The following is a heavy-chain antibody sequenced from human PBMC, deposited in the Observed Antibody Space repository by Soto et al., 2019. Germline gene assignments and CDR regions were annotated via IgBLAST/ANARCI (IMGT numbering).Heavy chain of an antibody. V-gene: IGHV4-39*01. CDR3: ARFIGNAFDI. Sequence: SETLSLTCSVSGGSISSSSFNWDWIRQPPGKGLEWIGTIYYDGSTDYNPSLKSRAIISVDTSKNEFSLKLTSVTAADTAVYYCARFIGNAFDIWGHGTVVTV. CDR1: GGSISSSSFN. J-gene: IGHJ3*02. CDR2: IYYDGST. D-gene: IGHD1-26*01.